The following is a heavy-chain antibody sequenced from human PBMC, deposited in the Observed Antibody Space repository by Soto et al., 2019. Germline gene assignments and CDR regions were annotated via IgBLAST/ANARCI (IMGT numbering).Heavy chain of an antibody. Sequence: GGSLRLSCAASGFAVSSNYMSWVRQAPGKGLEWVSVIYSGGSTYYADSVKGRFTISRDNSKNTLYLQMNSLRAEDTAVYYCARDHDCSGGSCYPTDAFDIWGQGTMVTVS. D-gene: IGHD2-15*01. CDR3: ARDHDCSGGSCYPTDAFDI. CDR1: GFAVSSNY. V-gene: IGHV3-66*01. CDR2: IYSGGST. J-gene: IGHJ3*02.